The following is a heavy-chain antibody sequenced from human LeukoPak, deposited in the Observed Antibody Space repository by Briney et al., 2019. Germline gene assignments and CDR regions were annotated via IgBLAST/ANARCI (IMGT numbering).Heavy chain of an antibody. V-gene: IGHV3-23*01. D-gene: IGHD2-2*01. J-gene: IGHJ6*02. CDR1: GFTFSSYA. CDR2: ISGSGGST. CDR3: ARDWMWYQLLPWLRMDV. Sequence: QTGGSLRLSRAASGFTFSSYAMSWVRQAPGKGLEWVSAISGSGGSTYYADSVKGRFTISRDNSKNTLYLQMNSLRAEDTAVYYCARDWMWYQLLPWLRMDVWGQGTTVTVSS.